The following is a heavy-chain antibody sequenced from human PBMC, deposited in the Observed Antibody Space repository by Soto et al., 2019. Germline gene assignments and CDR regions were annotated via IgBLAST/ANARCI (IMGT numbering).Heavy chain of an antibody. CDR1: GFSVGDNY. Sequence: QVQLVESGGGLVEPGGSLRLSCAASGFSVGDNYMTWISLAPGKGLEWLSYSSSSGGYTNYADSVKGRFTISRDNAKNSLYLQMDSLRAEDTAVYFCARSSGRRHVFTFDYGLDVWGQGTTVTVSS. J-gene: IGHJ6*02. D-gene: IGHD3-16*01. CDR2: SSSSGGYT. CDR3: ARSSGRRHVFTFDYGLDV. V-gene: IGHV3-11*06.